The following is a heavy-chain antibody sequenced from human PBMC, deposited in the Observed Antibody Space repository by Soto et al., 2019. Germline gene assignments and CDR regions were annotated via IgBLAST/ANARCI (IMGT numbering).Heavy chain of an antibody. V-gene: IGHV3-66*01. Sequence: EVQLVESGGGLVQPGGSLRRSCAASGFTVSTKYMSWVRQAPGKGLEWVSAIYSGGSTFYADSVRGRFTISRDNSKNTVNLQMNTLRADDTAVYYCERDPCAADFWGQGPLVTVSS. CDR1: GFTVSTKY. J-gene: IGHJ4*02. CDR3: ERDPCAADF. CDR2: IYSGGST.